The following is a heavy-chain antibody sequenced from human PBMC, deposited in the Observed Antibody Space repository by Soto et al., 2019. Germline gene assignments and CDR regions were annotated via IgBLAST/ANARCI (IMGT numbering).Heavy chain of an antibody. CDR1: GGSFSGYY. Sequence: EQLQQRGAGLLKPSETLSLTCAVYGGSFSGYYWSWIRQPPGKGLEWIGEINHSGSTNYNPSLKSRVTISVDTSKNQFSLKQSSVTAADTAVYYCARVRDFVLMVYSPNAQYFDYWGQGTLVTVSS. D-gene: IGHD2-8*01. CDR3: ARVRDFVLMVYSPNAQYFDY. J-gene: IGHJ4*02. CDR2: INHSGST. V-gene: IGHV4-34*01.